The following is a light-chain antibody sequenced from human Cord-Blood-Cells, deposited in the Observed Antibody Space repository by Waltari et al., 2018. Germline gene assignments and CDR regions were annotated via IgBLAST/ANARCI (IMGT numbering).Light chain of an antibody. CDR3: SSDTSSSLYV. V-gene: IGLV2-14*03. Sequence: QSALTQPASVSGSPGQSITISCTGTSSDVGGYNYVSWYQQHPGKAPKLMMYDGSHRPSVVSNRFSGSKSGNTASLTVSWLQAEDEAEYYCSSDTSSSLYVVGTGTMVTV. CDR2: DGS. J-gene: IGLJ1*01. CDR1: SSDVGGYNY.